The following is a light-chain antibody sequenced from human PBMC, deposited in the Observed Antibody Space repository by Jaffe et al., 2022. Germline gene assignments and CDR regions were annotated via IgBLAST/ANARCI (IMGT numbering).Light chain of an antibody. CDR2: QDN. CDR1: QLGEKY. CDR3: QAWDSTTARRNVV. V-gene: IGLV3-1*01. Sequence: SYELTQPPSVSVSPGQTASITCSGDQLGEKYASWYQQKPGQSPVLLIYQDNKRPSGIPERFSGSNSGNTATLTISESQAVDEADYYCQAWDSTTARRNVVFGGGTKLTVL. J-gene: IGLJ2*01.